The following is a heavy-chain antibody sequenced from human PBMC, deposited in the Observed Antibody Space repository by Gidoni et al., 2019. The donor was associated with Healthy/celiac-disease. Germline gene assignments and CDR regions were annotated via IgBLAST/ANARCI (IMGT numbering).Heavy chain of an antibody. D-gene: IGHD4-17*01. V-gene: IGHV3-7*01. CDR1: GFTFSSYW. Sequence: EVQLVAFGGGLVQPGGSLRLSCAASGFTFSSYWMSWVRQAQGKGLEWVANRKQDGSEKDYVDSVKGRFTISRDNAKNSLYLQMNSLRAEDTAVYYCARDSTTVVTADYWGQGTLVTVSS. J-gene: IGHJ4*02. CDR2: RKQDGSEK. CDR3: ARDSTTVVTADY.